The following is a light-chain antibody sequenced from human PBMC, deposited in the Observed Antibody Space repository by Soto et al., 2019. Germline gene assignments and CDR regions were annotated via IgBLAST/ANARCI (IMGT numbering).Light chain of an antibody. CDR1: QTIMTY. CDR3: QQSYNSPQT. Sequence: DIHITHSASSLSASVGDECTMTCRASQTIMTYLNWYQLKPGKPPRLLIYAASSLQSGVPSRFSGSGSGTDFTLTISSLQPEDFATYSCQQSYNSPQTFGQGTKVDI. J-gene: IGKJ1*01. CDR2: AAS. V-gene: IGKV1-39*01.